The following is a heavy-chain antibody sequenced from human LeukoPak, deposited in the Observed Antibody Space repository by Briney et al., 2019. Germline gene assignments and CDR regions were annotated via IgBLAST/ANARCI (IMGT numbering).Heavy chain of an antibody. Sequence: GESLRLSCTASGFTFGDYAMSWVRQAPGKGLEWVGFIRSKAYGGTTEYAASVKGRFTISRDDSKSIAYLQMNSLKTEDTAVYYCTRGSLNTAIVIPLFDYWGQGTLVTVSS. J-gene: IGHJ4*02. CDR3: TRGSLNTAIVIPLFDY. V-gene: IGHV3-49*04. CDR1: GFTFGDYA. CDR2: IRSKAYGGTT. D-gene: IGHD5-18*01.